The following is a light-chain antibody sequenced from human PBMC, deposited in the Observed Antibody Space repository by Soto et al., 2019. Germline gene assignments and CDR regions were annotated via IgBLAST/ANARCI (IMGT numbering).Light chain of an antibody. J-gene: IGLJ1*01. CDR2: KNN. V-gene: IGLV1-47*01. Sequence: QSVLTQPPSASGTPGQRVTISCSGSISNIGSNDVNWYQHVPGTAPRLLIYKNNQRPSGVPDRFSGSKSATSASLAISGLRSEDEAEYYCAAWDDSPTLFVFGTGTKLTVL. CDR3: AAWDDSPTLFV. CDR1: ISNIGSND.